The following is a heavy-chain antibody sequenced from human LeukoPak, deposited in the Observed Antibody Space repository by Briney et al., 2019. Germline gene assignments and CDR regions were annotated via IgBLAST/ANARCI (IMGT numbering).Heavy chain of an antibody. CDR3: ARNSDDVWSGYSSHNYYYYGMDV. V-gene: IGHV1-18*01. J-gene: IGHJ6*02. CDR1: GYTFTSYG. D-gene: IGHD3-3*01. Sequence: ASVKVSCKASGYTFTSYGISWVRQAPGQGLEWMGWINAYNGNTNYAQKLQGRVTMTTDTSTSTAYMELRSLRSDDTAVYYCARNSDDVWSGYSSHNYYYYGMDVWGQGTTVTVSS. CDR2: INAYNGNT.